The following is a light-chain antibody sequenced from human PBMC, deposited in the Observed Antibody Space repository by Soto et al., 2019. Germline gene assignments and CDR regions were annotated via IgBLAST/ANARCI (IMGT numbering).Light chain of an antibody. CDR2: GNS. Sequence: QCVLAQPPSVSGAPGQKATISCTGSTSNIGAGYDLHWYQQLPGTAPKLLLYGNSNRPSGVPDRFSGSKSDTSASLAITGLQAEDEADYYCKSYDSSLSAYVFGTGTKVTVL. CDR1: TSNIGAGYD. CDR3: KSYDSSLSAYV. J-gene: IGLJ1*01. V-gene: IGLV1-40*01.